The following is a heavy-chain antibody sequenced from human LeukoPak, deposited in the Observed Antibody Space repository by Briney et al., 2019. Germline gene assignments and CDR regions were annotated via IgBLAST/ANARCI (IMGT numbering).Heavy chain of an antibody. Sequence: SETLSLTCTVSGGSISSSYWSWIRQPPGKGLEWIGYIYYSGSINYNPSLKSRVTISVDTSKNQFSLKLSSVTAADTAVYYCARAVVVVPAARYYFDYWGQGTLVTVSS. CDR2: IYYSGSI. V-gene: IGHV4-59*01. CDR3: ARAVVVVPAARYYFDY. D-gene: IGHD2-2*01. J-gene: IGHJ4*02. CDR1: GGSISSSY.